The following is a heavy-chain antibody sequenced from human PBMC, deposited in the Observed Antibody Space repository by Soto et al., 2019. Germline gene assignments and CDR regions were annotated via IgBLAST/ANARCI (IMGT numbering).Heavy chain of an antibody. J-gene: IGHJ3*01. CDR2: ISGNSGSS. Sequence: GGSLRLSCVASGSTFEDYSLHWVRQVPGKGLEWVAGISGNSGSSGYADSVRGRFTVSRDNAKNSLFLQMSSLSPEDTALYYCTKRRSARPGFDAFDLWGQGTMVTVSS. CDR3: TKRRSARPGFDAFDL. D-gene: IGHD3-10*01. CDR1: GSTFEDYS. V-gene: IGHV3-9*01.